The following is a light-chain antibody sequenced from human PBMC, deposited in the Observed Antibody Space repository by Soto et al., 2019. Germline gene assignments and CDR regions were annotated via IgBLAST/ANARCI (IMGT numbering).Light chain of an antibody. CDR1: QDIASA. J-gene: IGKJ4*01. CDR3: QQFNNYTLT. CDR2: EAS. Sequence: AIQLTQSPSSLSASVRDRVTITCRESQDIASALAWWQKTQGSPPKVXIYEASNLETGVPSRFSGSGAGTDCTLTISSLQPADVATDYCQQFNNYTLTFCGGTKVDIK. V-gene: IGKV1D-13*01.